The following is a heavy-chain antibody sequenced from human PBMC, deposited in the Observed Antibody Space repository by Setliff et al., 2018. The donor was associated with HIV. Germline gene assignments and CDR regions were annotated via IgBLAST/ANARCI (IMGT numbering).Heavy chain of an antibody. CDR1: GGSISSGGYY. J-gene: IGHJ3*02. Sequence: KPSETLSLTCTVSGGSISSGGYYWNWIRQHPGKGLEWIGYIYYTGSTYYSPSLKSRVTIPVDTSNNQFSLKLRSVSAADAAVYYCARLIDPLRRGLVTTFDAFDIWGQGTVVTVSS. CDR2: IYYTGST. CDR3: ARLIDPLRRGLVTTFDAFDI. D-gene: IGHD4-17*01. V-gene: IGHV4-31*03.